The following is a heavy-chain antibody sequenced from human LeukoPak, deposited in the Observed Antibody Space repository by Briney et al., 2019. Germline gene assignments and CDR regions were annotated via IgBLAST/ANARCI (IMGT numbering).Heavy chain of an antibody. CDR3: ARDGGSSWYFDP. Sequence: SVKVSCKASGGTFSSYAISWVRQAPGQGPEWMGGIIPIFGTANYAQKFQGRVTITTDESTSTAYMELSSLRSEDTAVYYCARDGGSSWYFDPWGQGTLVTVSS. D-gene: IGHD6-13*01. CDR1: GGTFSSYA. CDR2: IIPIFGTA. J-gene: IGHJ5*02. V-gene: IGHV1-69*05.